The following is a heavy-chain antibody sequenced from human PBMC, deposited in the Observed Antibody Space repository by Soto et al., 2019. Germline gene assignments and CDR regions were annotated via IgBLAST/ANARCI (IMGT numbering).Heavy chain of an antibody. CDR2: INTLSTAI. J-gene: IGHJ4*02. Sequence: GGSLRLSCEGSGFTFTDYYMTWIRQAPGKGLEWVAYINTLSTAIYYADSVKGRFTISRDNAKNSLYLQMNGLRAEDTATYYCARRLQWQLRPLDSWGRGTLVTVSS. V-gene: IGHV3-11*01. CDR3: ARRLQWQLRPLDS. CDR1: GFTFTDYY. D-gene: IGHD6-19*01.